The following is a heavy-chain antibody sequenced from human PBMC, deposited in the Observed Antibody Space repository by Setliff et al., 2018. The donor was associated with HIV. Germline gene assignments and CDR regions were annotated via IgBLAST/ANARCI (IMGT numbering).Heavy chain of an antibody. CDR1: GFTFSNYA. D-gene: IGHD4-17*01. Sequence: PGGSLRLSCAASGFTFSNYAVSWVRQAPGKGLEWVSAITGSGGRTFYADSVKGRFTISRDNSKNTLYLQINSLRAEDTAVYYCARADYGDFVEYWGRGTLVTVSS. CDR2: ITGSGGRT. V-gene: IGHV3-23*01. J-gene: IGHJ4*02. CDR3: ARADYGDFVEY.